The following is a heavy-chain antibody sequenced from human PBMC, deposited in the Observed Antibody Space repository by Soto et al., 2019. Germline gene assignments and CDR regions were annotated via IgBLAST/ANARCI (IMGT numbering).Heavy chain of an antibody. Sequence: QVQLVQSGAEVKKPGSSVKVSCKASGGTFSSYAISWVRQAPGQGLEWMGGIIPICGTANYAQKFQGRVTITADESTSTAYMELRSLRSEDTAVYYCVQQPKIHYYYGMDVWGQGTTVTVSS. CDR1: GGTFSSYA. J-gene: IGHJ6*02. CDR2: IIPICGTA. V-gene: IGHV1-69*01. CDR3: VQQPKIHYYYGMDV. D-gene: IGHD6-13*01.